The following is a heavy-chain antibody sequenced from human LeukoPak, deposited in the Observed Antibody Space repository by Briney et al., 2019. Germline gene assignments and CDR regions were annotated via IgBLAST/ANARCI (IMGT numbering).Heavy chain of an antibody. V-gene: IGHV4-34*01. J-gene: IGHJ3*02. Sequence: SETLSLNCAVYGGSFSGYYWSWIRQPPGKGLEWIGEINHSGSTNYNPSLKSRVTISVETSKNQFSLKLSSVTAADTAVYYCASSRLLWFGELLGTYAFDIWGQGTMVTVSS. D-gene: IGHD3-10*01. CDR2: INHSGST. CDR3: ASSRLLWFGELLGTYAFDI. CDR1: GGSFSGYY.